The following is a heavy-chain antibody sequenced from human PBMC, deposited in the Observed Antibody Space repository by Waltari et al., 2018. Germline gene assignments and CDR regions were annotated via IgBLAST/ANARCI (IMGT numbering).Heavy chain of an antibody. V-gene: IGHV4-34*01. D-gene: IGHD3-3*01. CDR2: INHSGST. Sequence: VQLQQWGAGLLKPSETLSLTCAVYGGSFSGYYWSWIRQPPGKGLEWIGEINHSGSTNYNPSLKSRVTISVDTSKNQFSLKLSSVTAADTAVYYCARGGFWSGYYLWGQGTLVTVSS. CDR3: ARGGFWSGYYL. J-gene: IGHJ4*02. CDR1: GGSFSGYY.